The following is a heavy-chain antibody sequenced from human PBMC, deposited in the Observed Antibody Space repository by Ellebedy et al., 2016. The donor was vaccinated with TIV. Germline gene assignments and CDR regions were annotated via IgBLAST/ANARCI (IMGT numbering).Heavy chain of an antibody. CDR3: TTDLLWSNYHYGLDV. Sequence: GGSLRLSCAASGLSFSNAWMTWVRQLPGKGLEWVGRIRSKIDGETTDYAAPVKGRFTISRGDLKDTLYLQMNSLKTEDTAVYYCTTDLLWSNYHYGLDVWGQGTTVTVSS. J-gene: IGHJ6*02. CDR2: IRSKIDGETT. D-gene: IGHD2-21*01. CDR1: GLSFSNAW. V-gene: IGHV3-15*01.